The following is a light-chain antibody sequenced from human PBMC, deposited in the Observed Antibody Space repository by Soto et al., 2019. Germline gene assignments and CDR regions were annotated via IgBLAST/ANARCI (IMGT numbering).Light chain of an antibody. Sequence: IALTQSRGTPSLCALERPTISWRASQSVSSSYLAWYQQKPGQAHRLLIYGASTRATGIPDRFSRSGSGTDFTLPISRLEPEDFAVYYCQQCGSSPTWTFGQGTKL. CDR3: QQCGSSPTWT. J-gene: IGKJ1*01. CDR2: GAS. V-gene: IGKV3-20*01. CDR1: QSVSSSY.